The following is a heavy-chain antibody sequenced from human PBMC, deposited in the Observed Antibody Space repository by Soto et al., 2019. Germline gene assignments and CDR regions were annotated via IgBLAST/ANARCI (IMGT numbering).Heavy chain of an antibody. D-gene: IGHD3-16*01. V-gene: IGHV1-46*01. CDR1: GDTFTSYY. Sequence: ASVKVSCKAPGDTFTSYYMHWVRQAPGHGLEWMGVINPNGGSTRFAQKFQGRVTMTSDTSTSTVYMELRGLTSEDTAVYYCARSSGGVFAILIEGTNWCAPWGQGXRVTVYS. CDR2: INPNGGST. CDR3: ARSSGGVFAILIEGTNWCAP. J-gene: IGHJ5*02.